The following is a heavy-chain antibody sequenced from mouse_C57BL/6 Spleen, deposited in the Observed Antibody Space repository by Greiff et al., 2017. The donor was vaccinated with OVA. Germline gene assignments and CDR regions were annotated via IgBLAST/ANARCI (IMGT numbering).Heavy chain of an antibody. V-gene: IGHV1-15*01. Sequence: QVQLQQSGAELVRPGASVTLSCKASGYTFTDYEMHWVKQTPVHGLEWIGAIDPETGGTAYNQKFKGKAILTADKSSSTAYMELRSLTSEDSAVYYCTRGRKLRYFDVWGTGTTVTVSS. CDR2: IDPETGGT. CDR3: TRGRKLRYFDV. J-gene: IGHJ1*03. CDR1: GYTFTDYE.